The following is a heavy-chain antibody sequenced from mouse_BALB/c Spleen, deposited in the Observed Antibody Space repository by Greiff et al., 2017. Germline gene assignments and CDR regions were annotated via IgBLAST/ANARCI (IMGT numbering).Heavy chain of an antibody. V-gene: IGHV2-4-1*01. CDR2: IWGGGST. D-gene: IGHD2-3*01. CDR1: GFSLTSYG. Sequence: QVHVKQSGPGLVQPSQSLSITCTVSGFSLTSYGVHWVRQSPGKGLEWLGVIWGGGSTDYNAAFISRLSISKDNSKSQVFFKMNSLQADDTAIYYCARNEGWLTMDYWGQGTSVTVSS. CDR3: ARNEGWLTMDY. J-gene: IGHJ4*01.